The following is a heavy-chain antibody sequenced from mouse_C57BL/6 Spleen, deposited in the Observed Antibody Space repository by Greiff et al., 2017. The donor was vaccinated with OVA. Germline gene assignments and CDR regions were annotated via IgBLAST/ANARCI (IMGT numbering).Heavy chain of an antibody. J-gene: IGHJ3*01. CDR2: ISSGSSTI. D-gene: IGHD2-3*01. Sequence: EVKLQESGGGLVKPGGSLKLSCAASGFTFSDYGMHWVRQAPEKGLEWVAYISSGSSTIYYADTVKGRFTISRDNAKNTLFLQMTSLRSEDTAMYYCARIYDGYWDWFAYWGQGTLVTVSA. V-gene: IGHV5-17*01. CDR3: ARIYDGYWDWFAY. CDR1: GFTFSDYG.